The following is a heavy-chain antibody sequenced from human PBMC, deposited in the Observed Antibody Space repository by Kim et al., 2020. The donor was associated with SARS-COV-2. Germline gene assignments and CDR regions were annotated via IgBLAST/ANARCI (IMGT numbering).Heavy chain of an antibody. Sequence: GGSLRLSCAASGFTFSSHWMSWVRQAPGKGLEWVANINQDEGEKHYVDSVEGRFTISRDNAKNSLYLQMTNLRAEDTAVYYCARSNSGVAACKVDPWGQGTLVTVSS. D-gene: IGHD4-4*01. CDR1: GFTFSSHW. J-gene: IGHJ5*01. CDR3: ARSNSGVAACKVDP. V-gene: IGHV3-7*03. CDR2: INQDEGEK.